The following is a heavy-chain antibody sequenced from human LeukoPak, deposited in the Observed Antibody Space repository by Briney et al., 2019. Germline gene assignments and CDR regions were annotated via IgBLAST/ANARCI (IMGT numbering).Heavy chain of an antibody. J-gene: IGHJ4*02. Sequence: GGSLRLSCAASGFTFSSYWMSWVRQAPGKGLEWVANIKQDGSEKYYVDSVKGRFTVSRDNAKNSLYLQMNSLRVEDTAMYYCAKVAASGISPTDCWGQGTLVTVSS. D-gene: IGHD6-13*01. V-gene: IGHV3-7*01. CDR3: AKVAASGISPTDC. CDR1: GFTFSSYW. CDR2: IKQDGSEK.